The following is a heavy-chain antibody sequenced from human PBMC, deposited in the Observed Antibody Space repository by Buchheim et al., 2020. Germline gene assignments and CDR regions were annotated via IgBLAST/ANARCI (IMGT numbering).Heavy chain of an antibody. V-gene: IGHV3-7*05. CDR2: ISPDGAEK. CDR1: GLSLSSHW. CDR3: AADCLNSNCLGS. D-gene: IGHD2/OR15-2a*01. Sequence: AQLAESGGGSVQPGGSLRLSCGGPGLSLSSHWMFWVRQAPGKGLEWVAHISPDGAEKYYVDSVKGRFSISSDNHRNSLVLQMNSLRGDDTAVYFCAADCLNSNCLGSWGQGTL. J-gene: IGHJ1*01.